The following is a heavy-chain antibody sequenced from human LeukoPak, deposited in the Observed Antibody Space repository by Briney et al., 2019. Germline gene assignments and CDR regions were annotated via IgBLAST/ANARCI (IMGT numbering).Heavy chain of an antibody. J-gene: IGHJ4*02. Sequence: ASVKVSCKASGYTFTGYYMHWVRQAPGQGLEWMGWINPNSGGTNYAQKFQGRVTMTRDTSISTAYMELSRLRSDDTAVYYCARAGGVYYYDSSGPFDYWGQGTLVTVSS. CDR1: GYTFTGYY. CDR3: ARAGGVYYYDSSGPFDY. D-gene: IGHD3-22*01. V-gene: IGHV1-2*02. CDR2: INPNSGGT.